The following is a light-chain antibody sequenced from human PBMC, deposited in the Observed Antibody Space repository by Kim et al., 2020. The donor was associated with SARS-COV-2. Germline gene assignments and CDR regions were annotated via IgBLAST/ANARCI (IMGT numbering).Light chain of an antibody. CDR2: AAS. CDR3: QQTNSFPNT. Sequence: SASVGDRVTITGRASQAISSWLAWYQQKPGKAPKVLIYAASSLQSAVPARVSGSGSGTHFTLTISSLQPEDFATYYCQQTNSFPNTFGQGTKLEI. CDR1: QAISSW. V-gene: IGKV1-12*01. J-gene: IGKJ2*01.